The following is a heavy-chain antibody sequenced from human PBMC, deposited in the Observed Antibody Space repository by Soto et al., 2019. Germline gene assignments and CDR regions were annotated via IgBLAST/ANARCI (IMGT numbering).Heavy chain of an antibody. CDR1: GFTFSSYG. J-gene: IGHJ4*02. CDR3: ARARRAPRAHLDY. Sequence: QVQLVESGGGVVQPGRSLRLSCAASGFTFSSYGRHWVRQAPGKGLEWVAVIWYDGSNKYYADSVKGRFTISRDNSKNTLYLQMNSLRAEDTAVYYCARARRAPRAHLDYWGQGTLVTVSS. V-gene: IGHV3-33*01. CDR2: IWYDGSNK.